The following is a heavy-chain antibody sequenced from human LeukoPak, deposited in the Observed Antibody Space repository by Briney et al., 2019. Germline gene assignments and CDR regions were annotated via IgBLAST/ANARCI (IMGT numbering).Heavy chain of an antibody. D-gene: IGHD6-19*01. Sequence: PGGSLRLLCRPCGLTFGEYAKIGFRQATGRGLEWVGFMRCKGYDGTTEFGASVKGSFTISRDDTRRIASLEISSVKTEDTAVYYCAGGFAVAGLGITAFDRWGQGALVTVS. CDR1: GLTFGEYA. V-gene: IGHV3-49*03. CDR3: AGGFAVAGLGITAFDR. J-gene: IGHJ4*02. CDR2: MRCKGYDGTT.